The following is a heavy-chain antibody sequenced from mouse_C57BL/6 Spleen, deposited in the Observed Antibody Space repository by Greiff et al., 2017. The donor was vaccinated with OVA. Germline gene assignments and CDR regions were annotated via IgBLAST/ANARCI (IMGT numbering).Heavy chain of an antibody. Sequence: EVQLQQSGAELVRPGASVKLSCTASGFTITDDYMHWVKQRPEQGLEWIGWIDPENGDTEYASKFQGKATITADTSSNTAYLQLSSLTSEDTAVYYCRGSFAYWGQGTLVTVSA. J-gene: IGHJ3*01. CDR2: IDPENGDT. CDR3: RGSFAY. CDR1: GFTITDDY. V-gene: IGHV14-4*01. D-gene: IGHD3-1*01.